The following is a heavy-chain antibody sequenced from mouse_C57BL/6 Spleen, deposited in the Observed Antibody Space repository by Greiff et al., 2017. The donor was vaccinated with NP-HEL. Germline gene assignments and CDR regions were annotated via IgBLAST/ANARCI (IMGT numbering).Heavy chain of an antibody. D-gene: IGHD3-3*01. CDR2: ISSGGDYI. J-gene: IGHJ2*01. CDR1: GFTFSSYA. Sequence: EVQRVESGEGLVKPGGSLKLSCAASGFTFSSYAMSWVRQTPEKRLEWVAYISSGGDYIYYADTVKGRFTISRDNARNTLYLQMSSLKSEDTAMYYCTRVRDEYYFDYWGQGTTLTVSS. CDR3: TRVRDEYYFDY. V-gene: IGHV5-9-1*02.